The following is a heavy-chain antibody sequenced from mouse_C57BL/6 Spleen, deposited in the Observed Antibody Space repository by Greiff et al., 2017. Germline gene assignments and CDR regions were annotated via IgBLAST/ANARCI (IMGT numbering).Heavy chain of an antibody. CDR3: VRHEVYYAMGY. CDR2: IRSKSNNYAT. Sequence: GGGLVQPKGSLKLSCAASGFSFNTYAMNWVRQAPGKGLEWVARIRSKSNNYATYYADSVKDRFTISRDDSESMLYLQMNNLKTEDTAMYYCVRHEVYYAMGYWGQGTSVTVSS. CDR1: GFSFNTYA. J-gene: IGHJ4*01. V-gene: IGHV10-1*01.